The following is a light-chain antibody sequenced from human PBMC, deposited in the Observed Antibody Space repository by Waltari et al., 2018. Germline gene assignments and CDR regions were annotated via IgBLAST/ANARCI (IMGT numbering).Light chain of an antibody. V-gene: IGLV2-23*01. J-gene: IGLJ2*01. CDR1: SSDVGSYNL. CDR3: CSYAAGGSSVL. Sequence: QSALTQPASVSGSPGQSITISCTGTSSDVGSYNLVSWYQQHPGKVPKLMIYEDSKRHSGLSHRFAGSKSGNTASLTISGLQAEDEADYYCCSYAAGGSSVLFGGGTKLTVL. CDR2: EDS.